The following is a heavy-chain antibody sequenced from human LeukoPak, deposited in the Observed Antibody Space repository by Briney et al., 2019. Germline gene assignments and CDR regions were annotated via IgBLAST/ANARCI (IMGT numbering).Heavy chain of an antibody. D-gene: IGHD3-16*02. CDR1: GGSISSYY. V-gene: IGHV4-59*01. Sequence: SETLSLTCTVSGGSISSYYWSWIRQPPGKGLEWIGYIYYSGSTNYNPSLKSRVTISVDTSKNQFSLKLSSVTAADTAVYYCARVSRGFDLWGQGTLVTVSS. CDR3: ARVSRGFDL. J-gene: IGHJ5*02. CDR2: IYYSGST.